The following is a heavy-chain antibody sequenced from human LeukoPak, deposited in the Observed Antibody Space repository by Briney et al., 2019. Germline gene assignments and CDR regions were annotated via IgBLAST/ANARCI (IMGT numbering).Heavy chain of an antibody. CDR3: ARDGATYSSGWTFDY. D-gene: IGHD6-19*01. CDR2: ISYDGSNK. J-gene: IGHJ4*02. V-gene: IGHV3-30-3*01. Sequence: GRSLRLSCAASGFTFSSYAMHWVSQAPGKGLEWVAVISYDGSNKYYEDSVKGRFTISRDNSKNTLYLQMNSLRAEDTAVYYCARDGATYSSGWTFDYWGQGTLVTVSS. CDR1: GFTFSSYA.